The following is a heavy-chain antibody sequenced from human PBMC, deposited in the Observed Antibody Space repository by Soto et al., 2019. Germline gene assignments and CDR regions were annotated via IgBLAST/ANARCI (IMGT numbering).Heavy chain of an antibody. CDR1: GGSISSGGYY. J-gene: IGHJ6*02. CDR2: IYYSGST. V-gene: IGHV4-31*03. D-gene: IGHD2-2*01. CDR3: ARERYCLSTSCQPYYYYYGMDV. Sequence: QVQLQESGPGLVKPSQTLSLTCTVSGGSISSGGYYWSWIRQHPRKGLEWIGYIYYSGSTYYNPSLKSRVTISVDTSKNQFSLKLSSVTAADTAVYYFARERYCLSTSCQPYYYYYGMDVWGQGTTVTVSS.